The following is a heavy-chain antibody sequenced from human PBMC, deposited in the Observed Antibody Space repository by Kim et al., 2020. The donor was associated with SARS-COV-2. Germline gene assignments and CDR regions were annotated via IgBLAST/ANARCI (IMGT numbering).Heavy chain of an antibody. Sequence: DSVKGRLPISRDNSKNTLYLQMNSLRAEDTAVYYCARDPIAAAGGDAFDIWGQGTMVTVSS. J-gene: IGHJ3*02. V-gene: IGHV3-66*01. CDR3: ARDPIAAAGGDAFDI. D-gene: IGHD6-13*01.